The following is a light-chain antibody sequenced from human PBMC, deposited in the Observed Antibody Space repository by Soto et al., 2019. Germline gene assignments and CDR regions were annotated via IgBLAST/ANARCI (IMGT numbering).Light chain of an antibody. V-gene: IGLV2-14*01. J-gene: IGLJ1*01. CDR1: SGDIGSYNR. CDR2: EVT. CDR3: SSYTNSNTRACV. Sequence: QSVLTQPASVSGSPGQSITISCTGTSGDIGSYNRVSWYQQHPGKAPKLIIYEVTDRPSGVSNRFSGSKSGNTASLTISGLQAEDEDEYYCSSYTNSNTRACVFGTGTKLTVL.